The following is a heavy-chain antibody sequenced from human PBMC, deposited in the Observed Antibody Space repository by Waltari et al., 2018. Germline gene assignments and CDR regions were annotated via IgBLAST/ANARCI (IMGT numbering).Heavy chain of an antibody. CDR1: NFSINSGAYY. Sequence: QVHLQESGPELVEPSDTLYLTCTVSNFSINSGAYYWGWIRQPAGKGPEWIGNIYYSWGAYHNPALESRVASSVDTSRNKFFLSLTSVTAADAAVYYCARAECSTSSCFFVSGFDPWGQGIHVTVSS. CDR2: IYYSWGA. V-gene: IGHV4-39*01. J-gene: IGHJ5*02. D-gene: IGHD2-15*01. CDR3: ARAECSTSSCFFVSGFDP.